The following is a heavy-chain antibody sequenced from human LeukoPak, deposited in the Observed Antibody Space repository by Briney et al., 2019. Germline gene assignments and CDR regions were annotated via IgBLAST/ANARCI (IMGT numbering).Heavy chain of an antibody. D-gene: IGHD2-2*01. CDR2: FDPEDGET. V-gene: IGHV1-24*01. Sequence: ASVKVSCKVSGYTLTELSMHWVRQAPGKGLEWMGGFDPEDGETTYAQKFQGRVTMTEDTSTDTAYMELSSLRSEDTAVYYCARAILGYCSSTSCWPEDIWGQGTMVTVSS. J-gene: IGHJ3*02. CDR1: GYTLTELS. CDR3: ARAILGYCSSTSCWPEDI.